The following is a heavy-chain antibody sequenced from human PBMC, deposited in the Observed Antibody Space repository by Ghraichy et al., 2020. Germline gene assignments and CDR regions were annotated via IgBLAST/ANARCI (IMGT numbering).Heavy chain of an antibody. Sequence: GGSLRLSCSASGFTFSTCSLYWVRQAPGKGLEFVSAINSDGGSTYYTDSVRGRFTISRDNSKNTLYLQMSGLRAEDTAVYYCVRRDTSAWHFDYWGQGTLVTVSS. V-gene: IGHV3-64D*06. D-gene: IGHD6-19*01. J-gene: IGHJ4*02. CDR2: INSDGGST. CDR1: GFTFSTCS. CDR3: VRRDTSAWHFDY.